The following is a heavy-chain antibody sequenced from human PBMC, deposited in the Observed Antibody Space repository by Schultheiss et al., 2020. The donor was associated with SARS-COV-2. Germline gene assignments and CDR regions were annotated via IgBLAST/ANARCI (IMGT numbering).Heavy chain of an antibody. J-gene: IGHJ6*03. CDR1: GGTFSSYA. D-gene: IGHD6-13*01. CDR3: AREAAAGTFYYYYYVDV. Sequence: ASVKVSCKASGGTFSSYAISWVRQAPGQGLEWMGVINPSGGSTSYAQKFQGRVTITRDTSASTAYMELSSLRSEDTAVYYCAREAAAGTFYYYYYVDVWGKGTMVTVSS. V-gene: IGHV1-46*01. CDR2: INPSGGST.